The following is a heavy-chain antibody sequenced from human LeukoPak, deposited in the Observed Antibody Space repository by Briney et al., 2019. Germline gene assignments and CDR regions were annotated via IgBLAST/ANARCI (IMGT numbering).Heavy chain of an antibody. CDR2: MNPNSGNT. Sequence: ASVKVSCKASGYTFTSYDINWVRQATGQGLEWMGWMNPNSGNTGYAQKFQGRVTMTRNTSISTAYMELSSLRSEDTAVYYCARAPTYYDILTGYAFDIWGQGTMVTVSS. CDR3: ARAPTYYDILTGYAFDI. V-gene: IGHV1-8*01. CDR1: GYTFTSYD. J-gene: IGHJ3*02. D-gene: IGHD3-9*01.